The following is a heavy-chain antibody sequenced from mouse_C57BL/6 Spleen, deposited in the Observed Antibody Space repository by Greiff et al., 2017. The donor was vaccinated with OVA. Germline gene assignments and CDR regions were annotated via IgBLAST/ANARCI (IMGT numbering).Heavy chain of an antibody. CDR2: IDPEDGDT. CDR3: TTDYGSSYVAY. D-gene: IGHD1-1*01. J-gene: IGHJ3*01. Sequence: VQLKQSGAELVRPGASVKLSCTASGFNIKDYYMHWVKQRPEQGLEWIGRIDPEDGDTEYAPKFQGKATMTADTSSNTAYLQLSSLTSEDTAVYYCTTDYGSSYVAYWGQGTLVTVSA. CDR1: GFNIKDYY. V-gene: IGHV14-1*01.